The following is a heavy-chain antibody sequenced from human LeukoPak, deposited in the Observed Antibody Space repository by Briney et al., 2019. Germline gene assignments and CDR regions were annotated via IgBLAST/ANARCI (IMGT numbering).Heavy chain of an antibody. V-gene: IGHV3-53*01. D-gene: IGHD6-19*01. CDR1: GFTVSSTY. J-gene: IGHJ6*03. Sequence: PGGSPRLSCEASGFTVSSTYMSWVRQAPGKGLEWVAAIYSNGNTYYTDSVKGRFTISRDNSRNSLDLQMNSLRAEDTAVYYCASSAPPPTDTHYYYMNVWGTGTTVTVSS. CDR3: ASSAPPPTDTHYYYMNV. CDR2: IYSNGNT.